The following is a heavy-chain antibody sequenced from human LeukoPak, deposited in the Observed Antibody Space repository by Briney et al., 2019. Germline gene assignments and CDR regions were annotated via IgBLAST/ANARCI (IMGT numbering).Heavy chain of an antibody. J-gene: IGHJ4*02. Sequence: PGGSLRLSCAASGFTFSSYAMSWVRQAPGKGLEWVSAISGSGGSTYYADSVKGRFTISRDNSKNTLYLQMNSLRAEDTAVYYCAKDGPKIVVVVAAWDYWGQGTLVTVSS. CDR3: AKDGPKIVVVVAAWDY. D-gene: IGHD2-15*01. V-gene: IGHV3-23*01. CDR2: ISGSGGST. CDR1: GFTFSSYA.